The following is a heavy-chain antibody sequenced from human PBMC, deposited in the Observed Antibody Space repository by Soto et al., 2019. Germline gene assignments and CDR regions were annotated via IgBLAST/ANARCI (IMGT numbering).Heavy chain of an antibody. CDR1: GFTFSSYS. CDR3: ARDNIAAAGYYFDY. Sequence: ESGGGLVKPGGSLRLSCAASGFTFSSYSMNWVRQAPGKGLEWVSSISSSSSYIYYADSVKGRFTISRDNAKNSLYLQMNSLRAEDTAVYYCARDNIAAAGYYFDYWGQGTLVTVSS. CDR2: ISSSSSYI. J-gene: IGHJ4*02. V-gene: IGHV3-21*01. D-gene: IGHD6-13*01.